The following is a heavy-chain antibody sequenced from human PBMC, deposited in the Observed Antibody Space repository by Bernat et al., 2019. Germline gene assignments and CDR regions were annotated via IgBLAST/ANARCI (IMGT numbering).Heavy chain of an antibody. D-gene: IGHD2-2*01. CDR1: GFTFRGYW. Sequence: EVQLVESGGGLVQPGGSLRLSCAASGFTFRGYWMTWVRQAPGKGLEWVANIKQDGSEKYYVDSVKGRFTISRDNAKNSLDPQMNSLRAEDTAVYYCARVRSTSRNFDYWGQGTLVTVSS. CDR2: IKQDGSEK. V-gene: IGHV3-7*03. J-gene: IGHJ4*02. CDR3: ARVRSTSRNFDY.